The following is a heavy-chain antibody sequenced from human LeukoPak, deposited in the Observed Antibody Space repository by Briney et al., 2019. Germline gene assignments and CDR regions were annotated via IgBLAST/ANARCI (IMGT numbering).Heavy chain of an antibody. Sequence: ASVKVSCKTSGYTFTSYGISWVRQAPGQGLEWMGWISSYNGNTNYAQKFQGRVTLTTDTSTSTAYMEVRSLRSDDTAVYYCARVIPGIAVAGTPGLDYWGQGTLVTVSS. V-gene: IGHV1-18*04. J-gene: IGHJ4*02. D-gene: IGHD6-19*01. CDR3: ARVIPGIAVAGTPGLDY. CDR1: GYTFTSYG. CDR2: ISSYNGNT.